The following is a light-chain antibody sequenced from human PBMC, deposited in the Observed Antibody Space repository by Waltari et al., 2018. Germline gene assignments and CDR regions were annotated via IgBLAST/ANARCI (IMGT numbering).Light chain of an antibody. CDR3: QQYGGSPVDK. Sequence: EIVLTQSSGTLPLSPGERATLSCRASQRVSSSYLAWHQQKPGQAPGVLLYGASITATGIPDRISGSGSGTDFTLSISRLEPEDFARYFCQQYGGSPVDKFGQGTKLAI. CDR1: QRVSSSY. J-gene: IGKJ2*01. CDR2: GAS. V-gene: IGKV3-20*01.